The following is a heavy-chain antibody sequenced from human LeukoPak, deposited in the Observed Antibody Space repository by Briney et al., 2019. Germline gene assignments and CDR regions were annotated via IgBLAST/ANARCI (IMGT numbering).Heavy chain of an antibody. CDR2: IYSGGST. D-gene: IGHD2-2*01. Sequence: GGSLRLSCAASGFTVSSNYMSWVRQAPGKGLEWVSVIYSGGSTYYADSVKGRFTISRDNSKNTLYLQTNSLRAEDTAVYYCARDSIVVVPAARVGLYYYGMDVWGQGTTVTVSS. J-gene: IGHJ6*02. V-gene: IGHV3-66*01. CDR3: ARDSIVVVPAARVGLYYYGMDV. CDR1: GFTVSSNY.